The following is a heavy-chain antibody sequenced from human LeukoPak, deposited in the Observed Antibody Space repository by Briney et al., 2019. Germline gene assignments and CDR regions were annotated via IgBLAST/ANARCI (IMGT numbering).Heavy chain of an antibody. Sequence: PSETLSLTCSVSGGSTSSGDYYWSWIRQPPGKGLEWIGYMYYSGTADYNPSLKSRVIMSVDTSKNQFSLKLTSVTAADTAVYYCVRDIGYCSGGDCYSYDAFDIWGQGTKVTVSS. CDR2: MYYSGTA. CDR3: VRDIGYCSGGDCYSYDAFDI. J-gene: IGHJ3*02. D-gene: IGHD2-15*01. V-gene: IGHV4-30-4*02. CDR1: GGSTSSGDYY.